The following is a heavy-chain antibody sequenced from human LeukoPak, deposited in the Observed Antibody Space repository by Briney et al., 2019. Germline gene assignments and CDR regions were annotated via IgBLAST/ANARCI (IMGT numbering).Heavy chain of an antibody. CDR3: AKDSEDTAMASFDY. CDR1: GFTFSSYG. V-gene: IGHV3-30*02. CDR2: IRYDGSNK. Sequence: GGSLRLSCAASGFTFSSYGMHRVRQAPGKGLEWVAFIRYDGSNKYYADSVKGRFTISRDNSKNTLYLQMDSLRAEDTAVYYCAKDSEDTAMASFDYWGQGTLVTVSS. D-gene: IGHD5-18*01. J-gene: IGHJ4*02.